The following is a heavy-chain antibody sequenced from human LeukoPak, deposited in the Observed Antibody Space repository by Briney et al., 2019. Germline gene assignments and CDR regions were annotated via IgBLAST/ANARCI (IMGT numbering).Heavy chain of an antibody. D-gene: IGHD6-13*01. CDR1: GYSFTSYR. Sequence: GESLKISCKGSGYSFTSYRIGWVRQMPGKGLEWMGIIYPGDSDTRYSPSFQGQVTISVDKSTSTAFLQWSSLKASDTAMYFCARRAYSSSWSYFDYWGQGTLVTVSS. CDR2: IYPGDSDT. J-gene: IGHJ4*02. CDR3: ARRAYSSSWSYFDY. V-gene: IGHV5-51*01.